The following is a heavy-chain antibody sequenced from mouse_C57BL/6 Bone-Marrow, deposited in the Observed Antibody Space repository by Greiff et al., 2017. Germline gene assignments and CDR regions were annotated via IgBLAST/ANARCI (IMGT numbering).Heavy chain of an antibody. CDR2: INPYNGGT. Sequence: VQLQQSGPVLVKPGASVKMSCKASGYTFTDYYMNWVKQSHGKSLEWIGVINPYNGGTSYNQKFKGKATLTVDKSSSTAYMELNSLTSEDSAVYYCARGRLRRLAWFAYWGQGTLVTVSA. CDR3: ARGRLRRLAWFAY. CDR1: GYTFTDYY. J-gene: IGHJ3*01. V-gene: IGHV1-19*01. D-gene: IGHD2-4*01.